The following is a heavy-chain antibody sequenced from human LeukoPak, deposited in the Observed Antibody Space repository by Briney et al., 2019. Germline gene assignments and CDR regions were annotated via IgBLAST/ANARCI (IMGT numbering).Heavy chain of an antibody. D-gene: IGHD3-10*01. J-gene: IGHJ4*02. CDR2: ISGSSNAI. V-gene: IGHV3-48*02. CDR3: ARGTYYNSGSYYNRRDYFDY. Sequence: GGSLRLSCAASGFTLGSYSMNWVRQTPGKGLEWVSYISGSSNAIYYADSMKGRFTISRDNGKNSLYLQMNSLRDEDTAVYYCARGTYYNSGSYYNRRDYFDYWGQGTLVTVSS. CDR1: GFTLGSYS.